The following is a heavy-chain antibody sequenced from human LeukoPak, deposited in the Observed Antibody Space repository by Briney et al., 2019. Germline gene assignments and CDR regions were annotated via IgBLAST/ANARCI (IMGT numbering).Heavy chain of an antibody. CDR3: ARSVPPNSRYTAFDI. CDR2: INHSGST. CDR1: GGSFSGYY. D-gene: IGHD1-1*01. J-gene: IGHJ3*02. Sequence: KASETLSLTCAVYGGSFSGYYWSWIRQPPGKGLEWVGEINHSGSTNYNPSLKSRVTISVDTSKNQFSLKLSSVTAADTAVYYCARSVPPNSRYTAFDIWGQGTMVTVSS. V-gene: IGHV4-34*01.